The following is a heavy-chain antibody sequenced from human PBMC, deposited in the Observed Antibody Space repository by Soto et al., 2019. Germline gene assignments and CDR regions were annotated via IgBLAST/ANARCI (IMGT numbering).Heavy chain of an antibody. CDR1: GGSISSSSYY. J-gene: IGHJ4*02. V-gene: IGHV4-39*02. D-gene: IGHD5-18*01. CDR3: AREYSCEPDY. Sequence: QLQLQESGPGLVKPSETLSLTCTVSGGSISSSSYYWGWIRQPPGKGLEWIGSIYYSGSTFYSPPLRSRVTISVDTSKNQFSLRVTSVTAADTAVYYWAREYSCEPDYWGQGTLVTVSS. CDR2: IYYSGST.